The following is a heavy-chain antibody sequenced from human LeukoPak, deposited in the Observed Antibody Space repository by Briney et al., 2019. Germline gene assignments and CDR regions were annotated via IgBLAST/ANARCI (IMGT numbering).Heavy chain of an antibody. V-gene: IGHV1-2*02. J-gene: IGHJ4*02. CDR1: GYTFTGYY. CDR2: INPNSGGT. D-gene: IGHD5-18*01. Sequence: ASLKVSCKASGYTFTGYYMHWVRQAPGQGLEWMGRINPNSGGTNYAKKFQGRVTMTRDTSISTAYMELSRLRSDDTAVYYCARDRSSYGSLDYWGQGTLVTVSS. CDR3: ARDRSSYGSLDY.